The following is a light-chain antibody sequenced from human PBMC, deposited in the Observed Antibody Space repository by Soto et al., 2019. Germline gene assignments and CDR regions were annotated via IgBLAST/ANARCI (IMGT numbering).Light chain of an antibody. V-gene: IGKV3-15*01. J-gene: IGKJ5*01. Sequence: EVVMTQSPVTLSVSPGERATLSCRARQSISNTLVWYQQKPGQAPRLLISGAFNRATGIPARFRGSGSGTDFTLTISSVQSEDFAVYYCQQYSDWPLTFGQGTRLEI. CDR1: QSISNT. CDR2: GAF. CDR3: QQYSDWPLT.